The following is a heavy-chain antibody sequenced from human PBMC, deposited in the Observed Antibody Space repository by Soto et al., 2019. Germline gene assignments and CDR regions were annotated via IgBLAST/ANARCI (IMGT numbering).Heavy chain of an antibody. CDR2: ISTGGTTT. Sequence: EVQLLESGGGLVQPGGSLRLSCAASGFTFLSFDMSWVRQAPEKGLEWVSSISTGGTTTYYADSVRGRCTVSRDNSKNTLYLQINSLRAEDTAVYYCARGARGPDSWGQGTLVTVSS. CDR3: ARGARGPDS. V-gene: IGHV3-23*01. CDR1: GFTFLSFD. J-gene: IGHJ4*02.